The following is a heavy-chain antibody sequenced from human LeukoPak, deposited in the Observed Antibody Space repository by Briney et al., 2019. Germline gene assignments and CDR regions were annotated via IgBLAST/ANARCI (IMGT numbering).Heavy chain of an antibody. V-gene: IGHV3-64*01. CDR3: ARGLGYCSRTSCYPDY. CDR1: GFTFSSYS. Sequence: PGGSLRLSCAASGFTFSSYSMNWVRQAPGKGLEYVSAISGNGDTTYYANSVKGRFTISRDNSKSTLYLQMGSLRAEDMAVYYCARGLGYCSRTSCYPDYWGQGTLVTVSS. J-gene: IGHJ4*02. D-gene: IGHD2-2*01. CDR2: ISGNGDTT.